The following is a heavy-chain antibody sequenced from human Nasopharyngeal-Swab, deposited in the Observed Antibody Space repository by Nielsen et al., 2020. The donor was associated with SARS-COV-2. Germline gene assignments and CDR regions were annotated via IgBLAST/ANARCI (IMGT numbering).Heavy chain of an antibody. CDR3: ARGCVLTGPSCYYYGMDV. Sequence: GGSLRLSCAASGLTFSSYAMSWVRQAPGKGLEWVSSISSSSSYIYYADSVKGRFTISRDNAKNSLYLQMNSLRAEDTAVYYCARGCVLTGPSCYYYGMDVWSQGTTVTVSS. V-gene: IGHV3-21*01. D-gene: IGHD3-9*01. CDR1: GLTFSSYA. J-gene: IGHJ6*02. CDR2: ISSSSSYI.